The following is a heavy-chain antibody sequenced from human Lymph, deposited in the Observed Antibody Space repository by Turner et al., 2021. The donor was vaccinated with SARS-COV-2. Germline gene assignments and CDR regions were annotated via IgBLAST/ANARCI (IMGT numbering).Heavy chain of an antibody. D-gene: IGHD1-1*01. Sequence: QVQLQESGPGLVRPSETLSLTCPVSGGSISSTLWSWIRQSPGRGLEWIGNFCKNGSIDYNPTHRSRVTITVDTSKNQLSLNMISVTAEDTAVYCCARQQGSTSGYDHGMDVWGQGTAVIVSS. CDR3: ARQQGSTSGYDHGMDV. CDR1: GGSISSTL. V-gene: IGHV4-59*08. CDR2: FCKNGSI. J-gene: IGHJ6*02.